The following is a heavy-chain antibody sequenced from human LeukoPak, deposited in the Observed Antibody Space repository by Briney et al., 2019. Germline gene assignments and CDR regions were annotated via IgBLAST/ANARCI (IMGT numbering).Heavy chain of an antibody. V-gene: IGHV1-24*01. J-gene: IGHJ6*02. CDR2: FDPEDGET. CDR1: GYTLTELS. CDR3: ASYRYYYYYYGMDV. D-gene: IGHD3-10*01. Sequence: ASVEVSCKVSGYTLTELSMHWVRQAPGKGLEWMGGFDPEDGETNYAQKFQGGVTITADESTSTAYMELSSLRSEDTAVYYCASYRYYYYYYGMDVWGQGTTVTVSS.